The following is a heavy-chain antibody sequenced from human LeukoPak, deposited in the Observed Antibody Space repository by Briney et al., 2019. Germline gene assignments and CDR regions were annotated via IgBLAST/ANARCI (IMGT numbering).Heavy chain of an antibody. J-gene: IGHJ6*02. CDR2: IYYSGST. Sequence: SETLSLTCTVSGGSISSYYWSWIRQPPGKGLEWIGYIYYSGSTNYNPSLKSRVTISVDTSKNQFSLKLSSVTAADTAVYYYARVPYCSSTSCHREDYYGMDVWGQGTTVTVSS. D-gene: IGHD2-2*02. CDR1: GGSISSYY. V-gene: IGHV4-59*01. CDR3: ARVPYCSSTSCHREDYYGMDV.